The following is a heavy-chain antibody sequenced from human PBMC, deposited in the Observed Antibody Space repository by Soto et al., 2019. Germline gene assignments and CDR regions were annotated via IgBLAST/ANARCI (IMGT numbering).Heavy chain of an antibody. CDR1: GFTFSSYW. Sequence: PGGSLRLSCAASGFTFSSYWMSWVRQAPGKGLEWVANIKQDGSEKYYVDSVKGRFTISRDNAKNSLYLQMNSLRAEDTAVYYCARELRGWLLFYYYGMDVWGQGTTVTVSS. V-gene: IGHV3-7*01. D-gene: IGHD3-3*01. J-gene: IGHJ6*02. CDR2: IKQDGSEK. CDR3: ARELRGWLLFYYYGMDV.